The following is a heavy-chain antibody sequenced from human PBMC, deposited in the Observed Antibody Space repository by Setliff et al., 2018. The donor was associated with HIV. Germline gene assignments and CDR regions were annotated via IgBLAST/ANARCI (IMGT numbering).Heavy chain of an antibody. D-gene: IGHD1-26*01. CDR3: ATEGAGGSYQRASALDV. CDR2: MMTIFSTT. V-gene: IGHV1-69*05. J-gene: IGHJ3*01. CDR1: SGSFSIFA. Sequence: ASVKVSCKSSSGSFSIFAINWVRQAPGQGLEWMGGMMTIFSTTNYARKFQGRVTITTDESTGTAYMELSNLRSEDTAVYYCATEGAGGSYQRASALDVWGQGTMVTVSS.